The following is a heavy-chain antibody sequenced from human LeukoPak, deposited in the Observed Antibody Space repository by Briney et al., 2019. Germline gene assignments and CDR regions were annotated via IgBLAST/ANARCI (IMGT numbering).Heavy chain of an antibody. J-gene: IGHJ6*03. V-gene: IGHV3-53*05. CDR1: GFTVSSNY. Sequence: GGSLRLSCAASGFTVSSNYMSWVRQAPGKGLEWVSVIYSGGSTYYTDSVKGRFTISRDNSKKTLYLEMSSLRVEDTAVYYCAKGLSYMDIWGKGTTVAIS. CDR2: IYSGGST. CDR3: AKGLSYMDI.